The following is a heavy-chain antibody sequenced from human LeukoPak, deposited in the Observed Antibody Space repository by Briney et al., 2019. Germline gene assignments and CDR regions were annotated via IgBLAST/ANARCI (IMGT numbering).Heavy chain of an antibody. CDR3: ARGDDGAY. CDR2: ISSGSSPK. CDR1: GSTFDIYG. D-gene: IGHD3-16*01. Sequence: PGGSLRLSCAASGSTFDIYGMNWIRQAPGKGLEWVSHISSGSSPKYYADSVRGRFTISRDNAKKSRYLQMNSLRVEDTAVYYCARGDDGAYWGQGTLVTVSS. J-gene: IGHJ4*02. V-gene: IGHV3-48*04.